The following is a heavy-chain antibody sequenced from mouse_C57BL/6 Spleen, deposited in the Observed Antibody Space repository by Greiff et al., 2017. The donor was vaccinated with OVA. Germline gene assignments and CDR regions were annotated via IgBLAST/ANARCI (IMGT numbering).Heavy chain of an antibody. CDR2: IYPGSGST. V-gene: IGHV1-55*01. J-gene: IGHJ2*01. D-gene: IGHD2-4*01. CDR1: GYTFTSYW. Sequence: QVQLQQPGAELVKPGASVKMSCKASGYTFTSYWITWVKQSPGQGLEWIGDIYPGSGSTNYNEKFKSKATLTVDTSSSTASMQLSSLTSEYSAVYYCARSLYDYEDYWGQGTTLTVSS. CDR3: ARSLYDYEDY.